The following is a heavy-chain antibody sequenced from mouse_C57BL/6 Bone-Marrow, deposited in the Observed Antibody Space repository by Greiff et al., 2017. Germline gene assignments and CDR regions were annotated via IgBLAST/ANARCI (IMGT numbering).Heavy chain of an antibody. CDR3: ARNFAYFDY. CDR2: INPYNGGT. J-gene: IGHJ2*01. CDR1: GYTFTDYY. V-gene: IGHV1-19*01. Sequence: EVQLQQSGPVLVKPGASVKMSCKASGYTFTDYYMNWVKQSHGKSLEWIGVINPYNGGTSYNQKFKGKDTLTVDKSSSTAYMELNSLTSEDSAVYYCARNFAYFDYWGQGTTLTVSS.